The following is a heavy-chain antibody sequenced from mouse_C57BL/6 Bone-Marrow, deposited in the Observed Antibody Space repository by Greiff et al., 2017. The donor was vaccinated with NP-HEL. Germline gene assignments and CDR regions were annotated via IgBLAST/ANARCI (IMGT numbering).Heavy chain of an antibody. D-gene: IGHD2-3*01. CDR3: ARKNGYYPYWYFDV. V-gene: IGHV2-2*01. Sequence: VQGVESGPGLVQPSQSLSITCTVSGFSLTSYGVHWVRQSPGKGLEWLGVIWSGGSTDYNAAFISRLSISKDNSKSQVFFKMNSLQADDTAIYYCARKNGYYPYWYFDVWGTGTTVTVSS. CDR2: IWSGGST. J-gene: IGHJ1*03. CDR1: GFSLTSYG.